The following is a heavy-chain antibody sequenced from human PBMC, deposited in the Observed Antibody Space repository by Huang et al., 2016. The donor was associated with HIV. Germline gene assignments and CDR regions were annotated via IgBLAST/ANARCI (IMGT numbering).Heavy chain of an antibody. V-gene: IGHV1-8*02. CDR3: ARSAYGDLDY. CDR2: VNTHTGNA. J-gene: IGHJ4*02. D-gene: IGHD4-17*01. Sequence: QVHLVQSGAEVKKPGASVKVSCKASGYTFTNYDINWVRQAPGRGLEWMGGVNTHTGNAGFAQSIQGRVTMTRKTSITPAYMELTSLTSEDTAVYYCARSAYGDLDYWGLGTLVIVSS. CDR1: GYTFTNYD.